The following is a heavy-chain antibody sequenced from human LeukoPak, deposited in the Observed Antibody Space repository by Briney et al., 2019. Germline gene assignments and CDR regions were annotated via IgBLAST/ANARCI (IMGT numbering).Heavy chain of an antibody. J-gene: IGHJ5*02. V-gene: IGHV3-15*01. CDR3: VITHILGSGSYYNPGWFDP. CDR2: IKSKIDGETT. Sequence: GGSLRLSCAASGFSAASGFIFSNYAMHWVRQAPGKGLEWVGLIKSKIDGETTDIAAPVKGRFCISRDDRKNMVYLQMNSLQTEDTAVYYCVITHILGSGSYYNPGWFDPWAREPWSPSPQ. D-gene: IGHD3-10*01. CDR1: GFSAASGFIFSNYA.